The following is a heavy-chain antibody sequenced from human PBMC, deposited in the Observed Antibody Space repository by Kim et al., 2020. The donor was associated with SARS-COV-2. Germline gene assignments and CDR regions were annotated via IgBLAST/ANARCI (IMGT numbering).Heavy chain of an antibody. CDR1: GFTFSNYV. J-gene: IGHJ4*02. CDR3: AKESWYSSSWYYFDY. V-gene: IGHV3-23*01. Sequence: GGSLRLSCAASGFTFSNYVMSWVRQAPGKGLEWVSAISGSGGSTYYADSVRGRFTISRDNSKNTLYLQMNSLRADDTAVYYCAKESWYSSSWYYFDYWGQGTLVTVSS. CDR2: ISGSGGST. D-gene: IGHD6-13*01.